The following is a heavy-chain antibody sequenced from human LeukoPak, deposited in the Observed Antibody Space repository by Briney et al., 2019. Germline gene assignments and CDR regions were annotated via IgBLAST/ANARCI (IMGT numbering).Heavy chain of an antibody. J-gene: IGHJ4*02. CDR1: GYTFSNFG. D-gene: IGHD6-13*01. CDR3: TRCLSSSWQRLDN. CDR2: VSGYSGNA. Sequence: GASVKVSCKASGYTFSNFGLAWVRLAPGQALEWMGWVSGYSGNANYAGKFQDRVVMTTDRSTSTAYMELRSLKSDDTAVYYCTRCLSSSWQRLDNWGQGTLVIVSS. V-gene: IGHV1-18*01.